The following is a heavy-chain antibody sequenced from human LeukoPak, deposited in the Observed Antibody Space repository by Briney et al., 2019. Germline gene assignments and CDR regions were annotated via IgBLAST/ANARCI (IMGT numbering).Heavy chain of an antibody. CDR2: TRGSGGST. CDR3: ARAIASYGDSAY. J-gene: IGHJ4*02. V-gene: IGHV3-23*01. Sequence: PGGALRLSCAASGFTFSSYAMSWVRQAPGKGLEWVSATRGSGGSTYYADSVKGRFTISRDNAKNSLYLQINSLRADDTAVYYCARAIASYGDSAYWGQGTLVTVSS. CDR1: GFTFSSYA. D-gene: IGHD5-18*01.